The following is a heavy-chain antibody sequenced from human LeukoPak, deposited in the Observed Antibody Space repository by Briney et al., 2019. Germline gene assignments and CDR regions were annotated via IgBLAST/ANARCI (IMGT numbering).Heavy chain of an antibody. V-gene: IGHV3-74*01. CDR2: INSDGSST. D-gene: IGHD3-3*01. Sequence: GGSLRLSCAASGFTLSSYWMHWVRQAPGKGLVWVSRINSDGSSTTYADSVKGRFTISRDNAKSSLYLQMNSLRAEDTAVYYCASAPFGVVTRFDYWGQGTLVTVSS. J-gene: IGHJ4*02. CDR3: ASAPFGVVTRFDY. CDR1: GFTLSSYW.